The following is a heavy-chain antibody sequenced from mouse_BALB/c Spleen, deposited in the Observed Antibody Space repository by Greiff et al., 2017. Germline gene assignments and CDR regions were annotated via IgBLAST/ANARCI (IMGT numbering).Heavy chain of an antibody. D-gene: IGHD1-1*01. J-gene: IGHJ3*01. V-gene: IGHV1-9*01. CDR3: ILRGFAY. Sequence: QVQLQQSGAELMKPGASVKISCKATGYTFSSYWIEWVKQRPGHGLEWIGEILPGSGSTNYNEKFKGKATFTADTSSNTAYMQLSSLTSEDSAVYYCILRGFAYWGQGTLVTVSA. CDR2: ILPGSGST. CDR1: GYTFSSYW.